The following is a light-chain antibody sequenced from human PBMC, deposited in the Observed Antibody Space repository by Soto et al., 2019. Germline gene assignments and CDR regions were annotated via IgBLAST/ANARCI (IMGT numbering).Light chain of an antibody. Sequence: QSALTQPASVSGSPGQSITISCTGTSSDVGGYKYVSWYQQHPGKAPKLMLYEVSNRPSGVSDRFSGSKSGNTASLTISGLQAEDEADHYCSSFRSSSTLYVFGTGTKATVL. J-gene: IGLJ1*01. CDR3: SSFRSSSTLYV. CDR1: SSDVGGYKY. CDR2: EVS. V-gene: IGLV2-14*01.